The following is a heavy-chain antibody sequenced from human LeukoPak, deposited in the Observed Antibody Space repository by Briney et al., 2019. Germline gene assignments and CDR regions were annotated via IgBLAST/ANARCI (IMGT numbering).Heavy chain of an antibody. D-gene: IGHD7-27*01. CDR3: ARDVDWGFFDF. Sequence: GGSLRLSCAASGFTFSSYWMTWVRQAPGKGLEWVANIKGDGSKKNYVDSVKGRIAISRDNAKNSLYLQMNSLRVEDTAVYYCARDVDWGFFDFWGQGILVTVSS. CDR1: GFTFSSYW. CDR2: IKGDGSKK. J-gene: IGHJ4*02. V-gene: IGHV3-7*01.